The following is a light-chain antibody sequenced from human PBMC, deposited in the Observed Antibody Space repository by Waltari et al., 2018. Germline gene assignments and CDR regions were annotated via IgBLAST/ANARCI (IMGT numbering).Light chain of an antibody. CDR3: QAWDSGIV. CDR2: RDN. V-gene: IGLV3-1*01. J-gene: IGLJ2*01. Sequence: QPPSVSVSPGQTATITCSGDKVGDKSVCWYQQKAGQSPVLLIYRDNMRPSGIPERFSGSNSGNTATLTISGTQALDEADYHCQAWDSGIVFGGGTKLTVL. CDR1: KVGDKS.